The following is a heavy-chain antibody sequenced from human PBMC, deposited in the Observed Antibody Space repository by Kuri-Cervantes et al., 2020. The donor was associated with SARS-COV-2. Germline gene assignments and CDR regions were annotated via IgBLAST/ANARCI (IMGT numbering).Heavy chain of an antibody. J-gene: IGHJ4*02. CDR1: GFTFSSYA. V-gene: IGHV3-30-3*01. D-gene: IGHD6-19*01. CDR3: ARGPPAAVGLYYFDY. CDR2: ISYDGSNK. Sequence: GGSLRLSCAASGFTFSSYAMHWVRQAPGKGLEWVAVISYDGSNKYYAGSVKGRFTISRDNPKNTLYLQMNSLRAEDTAVYYCARGPPAAVGLYYFDYWGQGTLVTVSS.